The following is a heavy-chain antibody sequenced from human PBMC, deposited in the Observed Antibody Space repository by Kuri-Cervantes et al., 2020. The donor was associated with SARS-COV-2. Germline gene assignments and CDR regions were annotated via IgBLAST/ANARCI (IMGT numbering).Heavy chain of an antibody. CDR2: ISYDGSNK. CDR1: GFTFSSYA. V-gene: IGHV3-30-3*01. CDR3: ARDFDDLYYYYYMDV. Sequence: GGSLRLSRAASGFTFSSYAMHWVRQAPGKGLEWVAVISYDGSNKYYADSVKGRFTISRDNSKNTPYLQMNSLRAEDTAVYYCARDFDDLYYYYYMDVWGKGTTVTVSS. D-gene: IGHD3-3*01. J-gene: IGHJ6*03.